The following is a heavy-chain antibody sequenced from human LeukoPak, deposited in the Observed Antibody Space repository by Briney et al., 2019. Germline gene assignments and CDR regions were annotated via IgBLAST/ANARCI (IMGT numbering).Heavy chain of an antibody. J-gene: IGHJ4*02. V-gene: IGHV4-39*01. CDR3: ARVSGGLARAFDY. Sequence: SETLSLTCTVSGGSISSSSYYWGWIRQPPGKGLEWIGSIYYSGSTYYNPSLKSRVTISVDTSKNQFSLKLSSVTAADTAVYYCARVSGGLARAFDYWGQGTLVTVSS. CDR2: IYYSGST. D-gene: IGHD3/OR15-3a*01. CDR1: GGSISSSSYY.